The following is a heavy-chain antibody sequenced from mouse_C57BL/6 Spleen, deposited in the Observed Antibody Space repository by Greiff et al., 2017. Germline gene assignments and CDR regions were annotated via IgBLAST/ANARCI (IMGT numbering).Heavy chain of an antibody. V-gene: IGHV7-1*01. CDR2: SRNKANDYTT. CDR1: GFTFSDFY. D-gene: IGHD2-1*01. Sequence: EVKLMESGGGLVQSGRSLRLSCATSGFTFSDFYMEWVRQAPGKGLEWIAASRNKANDYTTEYSASVKGRFIVSRDTSQSILYLQMNALRAEDTAIYYCARDYGKGYFDYWGQGTTLTVSS. CDR3: ARDYGKGYFDY. J-gene: IGHJ2*01.